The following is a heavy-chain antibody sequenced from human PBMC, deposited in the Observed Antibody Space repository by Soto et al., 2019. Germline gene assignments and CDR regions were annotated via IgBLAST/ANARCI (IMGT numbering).Heavy chain of an antibody. CDR1: GFTFGDYA. CDR2: IRSKAYGGTT. Sequence: GGSLRLSCTASGFTFGDYAMSWVRQAPGKGLEWVGFIRSKAYGGTTEYAASVKGRFTISRDDSKSIAYLQMNSLKTEDTAVYYCTSDIKIFRAGAARYGMDLWGQGTMVTVSS. D-gene: IGHD3-3*01. CDR3: TSDIKIFRAGAARYGMDL. J-gene: IGHJ6*02. V-gene: IGHV3-49*04.